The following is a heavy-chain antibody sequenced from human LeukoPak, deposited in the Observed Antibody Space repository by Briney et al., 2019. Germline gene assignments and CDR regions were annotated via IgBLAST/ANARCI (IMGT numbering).Heavy chain of an antibody. CDR1: GFTFSNYA. Sequence: QPGGSLRLSCAASGFTFSNYAMRWVRQAPGKGLEWVSGISGSGDSTYYADSVKGRFTISRDNSKNTLYLQMNSLRAEDTAVYYCAKDLEYYYDSSGYYYNSAFDYWGQGTLVTVSS. CDR3: AKDLEYYYDSSGYYYNSAFDY. J-gene: IGHJ4*02. V-gene: IGHV3-23*01. CDR2: ISGSGDST. D-gene: IGHD3-22*01.